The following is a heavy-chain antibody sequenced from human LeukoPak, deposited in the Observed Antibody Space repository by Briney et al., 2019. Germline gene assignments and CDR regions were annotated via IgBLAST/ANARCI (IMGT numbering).Heavy chain of an antibody. CDR3: TRVQSNYDFWSGYYARIRGYFDY. J-gene: IGHJ4*02. V-gene: IGHV2-5*02. CDR1: GFSLSTTGVG. D-gene: IGHD3-3*01. Sequence: SGPTLVNPTQTLTLTCTFSGFSLSTTGVGVGWVREPPGKALEWLALIYWDDDKRYSPSLKSRLSITKDTSKNQVVLTMTNMDPVDTATYYCTRVQSNYDFWSGYYARIRGYFDYWGQGSLVTVSS. CDR2: IYWDDDK.